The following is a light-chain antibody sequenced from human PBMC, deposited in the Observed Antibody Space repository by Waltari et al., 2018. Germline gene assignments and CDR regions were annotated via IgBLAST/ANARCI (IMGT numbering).Light chain of an antibody. CDR1: SSTIGINY. CDR2: RNN. Sequence: QSVLTQPPSASGTPGQRVIISCSGSSSTIGINYVYWYQQLLGTAPKLLIYRNNQRPSGVPDRFSGSKSGTSSSLAISGLRSEDEADYYCATWDDRLSDYVFGTGTKVTAL. V-gene: IGLV1-47*01. J-gene: IGLJ1*01. CDR3: ATWDDRLSDYV.